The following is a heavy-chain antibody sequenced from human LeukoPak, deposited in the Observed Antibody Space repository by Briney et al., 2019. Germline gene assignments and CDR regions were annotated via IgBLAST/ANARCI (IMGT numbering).Heavy chain of an antibody. CDR2: ISGSGGST. V-gene: IGHV3-23*01. J-gene: IGHJ6*03. CDR1: GFTFSSYA. D-gene: IGHD2/OR15-2a*01. CDR3: ASQQSFHYYYMDV. Sequence: GGSLRLSCAASGFTFSSYAMSWVRQAPGKGLEWVSAISGSGGSTYYADSVKGRFTISRDNSKNTLYLQMNSLRAEDTAVYYCASQQSFHYYYMDVWGKGTTVTVSS.